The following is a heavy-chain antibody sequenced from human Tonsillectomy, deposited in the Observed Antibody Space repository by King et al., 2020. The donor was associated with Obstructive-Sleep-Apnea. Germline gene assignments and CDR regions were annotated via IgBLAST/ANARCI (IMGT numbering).Heavy chain of an antibody. D-gene: IGHD2-15*01. CDR1: AFRFGGYA. CDR3: ARDWRPDCRGGGCYLDR. CDR2: ILYDGSNK. J-gene: IGHJ4*02. Sequence: VQLVESGGGVVQPGRSLRLSCSGFAFRFGGYAMHWVRQAPGKGLEWVAVILYDGSNKWYSESVKGRFTISRDNSRNTLYLQMGRLRPEDTAVYFCARDWRPDCRGGGCYLDRWGQGTLVTVSS. V-gene: IGHV3-30*03.